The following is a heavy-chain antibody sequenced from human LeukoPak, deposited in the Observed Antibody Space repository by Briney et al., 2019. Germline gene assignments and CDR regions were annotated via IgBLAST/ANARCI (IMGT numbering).Heavy chain of an antibody. V-gene: IGHV3-30*18. D-gene: IGHD2-21*02. CDR2: ISSSDGNSK. CDR3: VKDEVKGDRDFYFDY. J-gene: IGHJ4*02. Sequence: GTSLRLSCATSGFTFTCCGMHWVRQASGKRLEWVAAISSSDGNSKYYADSVKGRFTISRDNSKNTVYLQMNSLRAEDTAVYYCVKDEVKGDRDFYFDYWGQGTLVTVSS. CDR1: GFTFTCCG.